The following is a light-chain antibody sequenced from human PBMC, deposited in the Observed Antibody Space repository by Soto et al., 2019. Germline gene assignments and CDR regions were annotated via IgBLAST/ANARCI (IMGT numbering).Light chain of an antibody. CDR3: QVWATSNDHVF. CDR2: DDS. J-gene: IGLJ2*01. Sequence: SYELTQPPSVSVAPGQTASLACGGKSIGSKSVHWYQQRPGQAPVLVIYDDSDRPSGIPERFSGSNSGNTATLTIRRVEAGDEADYYCQVWATSNDHVFFGEGTKLTVL. V-gene: IGLV3-21*02. CDR1: SIGSKS.